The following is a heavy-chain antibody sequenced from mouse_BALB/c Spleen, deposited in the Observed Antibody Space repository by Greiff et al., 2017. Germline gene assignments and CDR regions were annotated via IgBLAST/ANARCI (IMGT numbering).Heavy chain of an antibody. V-gene: IGHV1-9*01. CDR3: ARRGYDYEAWFAY. Sequence: VQLQQSGAELMKPGASVKISCKATGYTFSSYWIEWVKQRPGHGLEWIGEILPGSGSTNYNEKFKGKATFTADTSSNTAYMQLSSLTSEDSAVYYCARRGYDYEAWFAYWGQGTLVTVSA. CDR1: GYTFSSYW. CDR2: ILPGSGST. J-gene: IGHJ3*01. D-gene: IGHD2-4*01.